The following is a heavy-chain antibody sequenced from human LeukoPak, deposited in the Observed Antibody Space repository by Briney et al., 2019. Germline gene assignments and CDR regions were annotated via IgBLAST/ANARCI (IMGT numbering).Heavy chain of an antibody. CDR3: ARDSRILFQVDHHYMDV. D-gene: IGHD2-15*01. V-gene: IGHV3-21*01. Sequence: GGSLRLSCAASGFTFSSYSMNWVRQAPGKGLEWVSSISSGSSYIYYADSVKGRFTISRDNAKNSLYLQMNSLRAEDTAVYYCARDSRILFQVDHHYMDVWGKGTTVTISS. J-gene: IGHJ6*03. CDR2: ISSGSSYI. CDR1: GFTFSSYS.